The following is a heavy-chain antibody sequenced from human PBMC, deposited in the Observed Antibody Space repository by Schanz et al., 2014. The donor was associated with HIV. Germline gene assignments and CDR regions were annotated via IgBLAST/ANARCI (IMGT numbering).Heavy chain of an antibody. Sequence: QVQLVQSGAEVKAPGASVKVSCKTSGYTFTGHYMHWIRQAPGQGRERMGWINPNSGATQYAQKFQDRVTMTREKSISTVYMGLTSLTPDDTAVYFCARGASVAARGWFDPWGQGTLIIVSS. V-gene: IGHV1-2*02. CDR1: GYTFTGHY. J-gene: IGHJ5*02. CDR3: ARGASVAARGWFDP. CDR2: INPNSGAT. D-gene: IGHD3-10*01.